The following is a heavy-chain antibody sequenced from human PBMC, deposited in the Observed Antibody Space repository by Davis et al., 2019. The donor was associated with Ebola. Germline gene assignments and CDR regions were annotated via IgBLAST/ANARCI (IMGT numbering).Heavy chain of an antibody. D-gene: IGHD2-15*01. CDR3: ARQGCSGGSCYTHYYYYMDV. CDR2: IYPGDSDT. CDR1: GYSFTSYW. Sequence: GESLKISCKGSGYSFTSYWIGWVRQMPGKGLEWMGIIYPGDSDTRYSPSFQGQVTISADKSISTAYLQWSSLKASDTAMYYCARQGCSGGSCYTHYYYYMDVWGKGTTVTVSS. J-gene: IGHJ6*03. V-gene: IGHV5-51*01.